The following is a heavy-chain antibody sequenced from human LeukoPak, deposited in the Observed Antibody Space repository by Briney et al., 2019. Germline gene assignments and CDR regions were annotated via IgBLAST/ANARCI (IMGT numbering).Heavy chain of an antibody. D-gene: IGHD2-8*01. CDR1: GGSISSHY. Sequence: SETLSLTCTVSGGSISSHYWSWIRQPPGKGLAWIGYIYYSGSTNYHPSLKSRVTISVDTSKNQFSLKLSSVTAADTAVYYCARATSPRCTNGVCYTWAGALRYYYMDVWGKGTTVTVSS. J-gene: IGHJ6*03. V-gene: IGHV4-59*11. CDR2: IYYSGST. CDR3: ARATSPRCTNGVCYTWAGALRYYYMDV.